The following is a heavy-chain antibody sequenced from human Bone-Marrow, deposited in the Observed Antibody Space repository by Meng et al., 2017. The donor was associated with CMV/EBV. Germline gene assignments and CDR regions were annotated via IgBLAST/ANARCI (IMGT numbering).Heavy chain of an antibody. D-gene: IGHD2-8*01. Sequence: SVKVSCKASGGTFSSYAIIWVRQAPGQGLEWMGGIIPIFGKANTAQKFQGRVTITTDESTSTVYMELSRLRSEDTAVYYCARALCVNGVCLREGDWFDPWGQGTRVTGSS. CDR2: IIPIFGKA. CDR3: ARALCVNGVCLREGDWFDP. J-gene: IGHJ5*02. CDR1: GGTFSSYA. V-gene: IGHV1-69*05.